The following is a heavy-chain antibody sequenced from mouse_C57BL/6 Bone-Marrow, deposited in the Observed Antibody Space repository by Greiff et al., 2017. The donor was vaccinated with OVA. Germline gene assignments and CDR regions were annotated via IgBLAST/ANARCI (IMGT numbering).Heavy chain of an antibody. V-gene: IGHV2-9-1*01. CDR2: IWTGGGT. CDR3: ARNLYDYDRGGFDY. Sequence: VQRVESGPGLVAPSQSLSITCTVSGFSFTSYAISWVRQPPGKGLEWLGVIWTGGGTNSTSALKSRLSISKDNSKSQVFLKMNSLHTDDTARYYWARNLYDYDRGGFDYWGQGTTLTVSS. J-gene: IGHJ2*01. CDR1: GFSFTSYA. D-gene: IGHD2-4*01.